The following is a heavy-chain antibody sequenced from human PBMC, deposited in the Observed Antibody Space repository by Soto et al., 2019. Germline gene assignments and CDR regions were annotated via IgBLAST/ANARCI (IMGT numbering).Heavy chain of an antibody. CDR3: AKDRAVRGADGGQGYNWFDP. CDR1: GFTFSSYG. V-gene: IGHV3-30*18. Sequence: QVQLVESGGGVVQPGRSLRLSCAASGFTFSSYGMHWVRQAPGKGLEWVAVISYDGSNKYYADSVKGRFTISRDNSKNTLDLQMNSLRAEDTAVYYCAKDRAVRGADGGQGYNWFDPWGQGTLVTVSS. CDR2: ISYDGSNK. J-gene: IGHJ5*02. D-gene: IGHD3-10*01.